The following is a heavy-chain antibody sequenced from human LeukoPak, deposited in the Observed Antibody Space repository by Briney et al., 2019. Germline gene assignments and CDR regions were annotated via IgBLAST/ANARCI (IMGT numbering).Heavy chain of an antibody. Sequence: SETLSLTCTVSGGSISSYYWSWIRQPAGKGLEWIGSIYYSGSTYYNPSLKSRVTISVDTSKNQFSLKLSSVTAADTAVYYCARLLSYSSGWHNWFDPWGQGTLVTVSS. CDR2: IYYSGST. CDR1: GGSISSYY. CDR3: ARLLSYSSGWHNWFDP. V-gene: IGHV4-59*05. J-gene: IGHJ5*02. D-gene: IGHD6-19*01.